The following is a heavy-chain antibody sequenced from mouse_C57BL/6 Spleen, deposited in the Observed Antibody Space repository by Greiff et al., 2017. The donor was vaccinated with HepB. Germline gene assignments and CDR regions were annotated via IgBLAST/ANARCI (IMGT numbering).Heavy chain of an antibody. J-gene: IGHJ4*01. Sequence: VQLQQSGPGLVQPSQSLSITCTVSGFSLTSYGVHWVRQSPGKGLEWLGLIWSGGSTDYNAAFISRLSISKDNSKSQVFFKMNSLQADDTAIYYCARGRVPTVVATGGYAMDYWGQGTSVTVSS. CDR1: GFSLTSYG. D-gene: IGHD1-1*01. CDR2: IWSGGST. CDR3: ARGRVPTVVATGGYAMDY. V-gene: IGHV2-2*01.